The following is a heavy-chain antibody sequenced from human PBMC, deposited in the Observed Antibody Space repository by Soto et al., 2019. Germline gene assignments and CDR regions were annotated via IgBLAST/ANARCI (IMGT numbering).Heavy chain of an antibody. CDR2: INPNSGDT. V-gene: IGHV1-2*02. Sequence: ASVKVSCKASGYTFTGYYVHWVRQAPGQGLEWMGWINPNSGDTYLAQRFQGRVTMNRDTSIGTAYMELRGLTSDDTAEYYCAKGGAIVAAGTRVYLYNAMDVWGQGTTVTAP. CDR3: AKGGAIVAAGTRVYLYNAMDV. D-gene: IGHD1-26*01. CDR1: GYTFTGYY. J-gene: IGHJ6*02.